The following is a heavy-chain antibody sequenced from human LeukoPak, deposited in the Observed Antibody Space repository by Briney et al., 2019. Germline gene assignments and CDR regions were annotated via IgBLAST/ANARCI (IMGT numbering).Heavy chain of an antibody. CDR2: ISGSVGST. D-gene: IGHD3-9*01. J-gene: IGHJ4*02. Sequence: GGSLRLSCAASGFTFSSYAMSWVRQAPGKGLEWVSAISGSVGSTYYADSVKGRFTISRDNSKNTLYLQMNSLRAEDTAVYYCAKDRDFDWLLSFDSWGQGTLVTVSS. CDR3: AKDRDFDWLLSFDS. V-gene: IGHV3-23*01. CDR1: GFTFSSYA.